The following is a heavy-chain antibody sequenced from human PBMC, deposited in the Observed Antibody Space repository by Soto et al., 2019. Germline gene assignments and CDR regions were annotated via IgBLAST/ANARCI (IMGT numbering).Heavy chain of an antibody. Sequence: GGSLRLSCVASGITFGSRAMSWVRQAPGKGLEWVSGISGVGATTYYADSVKGRFTISRDNSKTTLYLQMNSLRAEDTAVYYCAKSAGSWSRYYSGMDVWGQGTTVTVSS. J-gene: IGHJ6*02. CDR1: GITFGSRA. V-gene: IGHV3-23*01. D-gene: IGHD6-13*01. CDR3: AKSAGSWSRYYSGMDV. CDR2: ISGVGATT.